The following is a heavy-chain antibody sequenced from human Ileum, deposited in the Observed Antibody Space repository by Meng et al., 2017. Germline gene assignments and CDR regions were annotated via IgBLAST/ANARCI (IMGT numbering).Heavy chain of an antibody. D-gene: IGHD3-22*01. Sequence: GESLKISCAASGFTFSGSAIHWVRQASGKGLERVGRIRSKANNYATAYDVSVKGRFTISRDDSKNTAYLQMNSLKTEDTAVYYCTRHVGFDSSGYYDYWGQGTLVTVSS. V-gene: IGHV3-73*01. CDR2: IRSKANNYAT. CDR1: GFTFSGSA. J-gene: IGHJ4*02. CDR3: TRHVGFDSSGYYDY.